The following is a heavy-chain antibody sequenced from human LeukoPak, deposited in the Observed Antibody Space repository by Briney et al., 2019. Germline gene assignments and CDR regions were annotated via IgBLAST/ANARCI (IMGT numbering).Heavy chain of an antibody. D-gene: IGHD2-15*01. CDR1: GGSISSYC. Sequence: PSETLSLTCTVFGGSISSYCWSWIRQPAGKWLEWIGRIYTSGSTNYNPSLKSRVTISVDTSKNQFSLKLSSVTAADTAVYYCARGPGPWGSYMYFDYWGQGTLVTVSS. J-gene: IGHJ4*02. CDR2: IYTSGST. V-gene: IGHV4-4*07. CDR3: ARGPGPWGSYMYFDY.